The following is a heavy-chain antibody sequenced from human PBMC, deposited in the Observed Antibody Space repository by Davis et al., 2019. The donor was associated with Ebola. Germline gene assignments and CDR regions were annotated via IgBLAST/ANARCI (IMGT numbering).Heavy chain of an antibody. CDR2: IYYSGST. CDR3: ARSLYPGYDGGLWWFAP. D-gene: IGHD3-16*01. J-gene: IGHJ5*02. CDR1: GGSTSTYY. V-gene: IGHV4-59*08. Sequence: MPAGSLRLSCSISGGSTSTYYWSCIRQPPGKGLEWIGYIYYSGSTNYNPSLKSRVTISVDTSKNQFSLELISVTAADTAVYYCARSLYPGYDGGLWWFAPWGQGTLVTVSS.